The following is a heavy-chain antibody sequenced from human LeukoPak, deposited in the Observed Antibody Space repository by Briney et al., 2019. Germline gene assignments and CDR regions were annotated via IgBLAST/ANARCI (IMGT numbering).Heavy chain of an antibody. V-gene: IGHV3-21*01. D-gene: IGHD3-16*01. J-gene: IGHJ6*03. CDR2: ISSSSSYI. CDR3: ARIMRQYYYYYYMDV. CDR1: GFTFSGYS. Sequence: GGSLRLSCAASGFTFSGYSMNWVRQAPGKGLEWVSSISSSSSYIYYADSVKGRFTISRDNAKNSLYLQMNSLRAEDTAVYYCARIMRQYYYYYYMDVWGKGTTVTISS.